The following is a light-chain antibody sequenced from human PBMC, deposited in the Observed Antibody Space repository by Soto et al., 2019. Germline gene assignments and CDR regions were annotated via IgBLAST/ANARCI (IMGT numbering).Light chain of an antibody. CDR2: LNSDGSH. V-gene: IGLV4-69*01. Sequence: QLVLTQSPSASASLGASVKLTCTLSSGHSNYAIAWHQQQSEKGPRYLMKLNSDGSHSKGDGIPDRFSGSSSGAERYLTIASRQSEYEADYYCQTWGSGIVVFGGGTKLTV. CDR3: QTWGSGIVV. J-gene: IGLJ2*01. CDR1: SGHSNYA.